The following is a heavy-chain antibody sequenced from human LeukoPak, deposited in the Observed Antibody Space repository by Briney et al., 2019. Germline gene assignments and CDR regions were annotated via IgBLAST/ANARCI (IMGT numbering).Heavy chain of an antibody. Sequence: GGSLRLSCAASGFTFSNYAMTWVRQAPGKGLEWVSSISGSGGTTYYADSVRGRFTISRDNSKNTLYLQMNSLRAEDTAVYYCAKGLINDWSALEDWGQGTLVRVSS. V-gene: IGHV3-23*01. J-gene: IGHJ4*02. D-gene: IGHD3-9*01. CDR2: ISGSGGTT. CDR1: GFTFSNYA. CDR3: AKGLINDWSALED.